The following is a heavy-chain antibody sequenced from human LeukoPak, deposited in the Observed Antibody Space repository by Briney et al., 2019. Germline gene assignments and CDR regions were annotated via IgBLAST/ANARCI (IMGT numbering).Heavy chain of an antibody. V-gene: IGHV3-33*06. D-gene: IGHD1-14*01. CDR3: AKDGASWHRAGIFDY. CDR2: IWYDGSNK. Sequence: PGRSLRLSCAASGFTFSSYGMHWVRQAPGKGLEWVAVIWYDGSNKYYADSVKGRFTISRDNSKNTLYLQMNSLRAEDTAVYYCAKDGASWHRAGIFDYWGQGTLVTVSS. J-gene: IGHJ4*02. CDR1: GFTFSSYG.